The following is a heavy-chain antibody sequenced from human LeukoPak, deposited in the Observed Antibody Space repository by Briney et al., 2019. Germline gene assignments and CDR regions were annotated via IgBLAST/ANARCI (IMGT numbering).Heavy chain of an antibody. CDR2: INPNSGGT. J-gene: IGHJ4*02. Sequence: ASVKVSCKASGCTFTGYYMHWVRQAPGRGLEWMGRINPNSGGTNYAQKFQGRVTMTRDTSISTAYMELSRLRSDDTAVYYCASIAAAASGDYWGQGTLVTVSS. D-gene: IGHD6-13*01. CDR1: GCTFTGYY. V-gene: IGHV1-2*06. CDR3: ASIAAAASGDY.